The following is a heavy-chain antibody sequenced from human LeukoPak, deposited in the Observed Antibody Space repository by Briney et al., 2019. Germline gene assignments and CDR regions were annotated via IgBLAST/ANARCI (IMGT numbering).Heavy chain of an antibody. V-gene: IGHV3-23*01. Sequence: GGSLRLSCAASAFKFSSYAINCGPEAPGKGVGRGAGISGGGAGTYYVDSVKGRFTISRDNSKNTLYLQMNSLGAEDTAVYYCAKLVSTTQMGDYWGQGTPVTVSS. CDR3: AKLVSTTQMGDY. CDR2: ISGGGAGT. J-gene: IGHJ4*02. CDR1: AFKFSSYA. D-gene: IGHD2/OR15-2a*01.